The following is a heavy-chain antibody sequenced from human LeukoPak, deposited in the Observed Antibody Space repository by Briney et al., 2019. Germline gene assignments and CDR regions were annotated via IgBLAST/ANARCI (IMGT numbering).Heavy chain of an antibody. CDR2: IYTSGST. Sequence: SETLSLTCSVSRYSISSYYWSWIRQPAGKGLEWIGRIYTSGSTNYNPSLKSRVTMSVDTSKNQFSLKLSSVTAADTAVYYCARGGGYSSSWPYYYYYMDVWGKGTTVTISS. J-gene: IGHJ6*03. CDR3: ARGGGYSSSWPYYYYYMDV. CDR1: RYSISSYY. D-gene: IGHD6-13*01. V-gene: IGHV4-4*07.